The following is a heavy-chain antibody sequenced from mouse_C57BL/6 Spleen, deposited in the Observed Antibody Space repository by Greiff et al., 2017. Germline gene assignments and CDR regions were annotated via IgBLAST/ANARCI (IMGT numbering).Heavy chain of an antibody. CDR1: GYTFTDYN. CDR3: ARSLYYGSSYFDY. V-gene: IGHV1-18*01. J-gene: IGHJ2*01. Sequence: VQLQQSGPELVKPGASVKIPCKASGYTFTDYNMDWVKQSHGKSLEWIGDINPNNGGTIYNQKFKGKATLTVDKSSSTAYMELRSLTSEDTAVYYCARSLYYGSSYFDYWGQGTTLTVSS. D-gene: IGHD1-1*01. CDR2: INPNNGGT.